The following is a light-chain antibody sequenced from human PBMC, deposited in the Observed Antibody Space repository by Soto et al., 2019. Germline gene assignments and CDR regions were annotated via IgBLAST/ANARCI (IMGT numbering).Light chain of an antibody. J-gene: IGLJ2*01. CDR2: YDD. CDR3: AAWDDSLNGHVV. CDR1: SSNIGNNA. Sequence: QAVVTQPPSVSEAPRQRVTISCSGSSSNIGNNAVNWYQQLPGKAPKLLIYYDDLLPSGVSDRFSGSKSGTSASLAISGLPSEDEADYYCAAWDDSLNGHVVFGGGTKVTVL. V-gene: IGLV1-36*01.